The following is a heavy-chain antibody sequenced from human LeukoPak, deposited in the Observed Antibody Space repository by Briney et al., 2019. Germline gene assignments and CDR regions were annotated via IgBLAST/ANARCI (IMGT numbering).Heavy chain of an antibody. CDR2: IYYSGRA. V-gene: IGHV4-39*01. J-gene: IGHJ5*02. Sequence: PSETLSLTCAVSGGSITSSSYYWGWIRQPPGKGLEWIGSIYYSGRASYNPSLKSRVTISVDTSKNQFSLKLSSVTAADTALYYCARHEGNSSGRRWFDPWGQGTLVTVSS. D-gene: IGHD6-25*01. CDR1: GGSITSSSYY. CDR3: ARHEGNSSGRRWFDP.